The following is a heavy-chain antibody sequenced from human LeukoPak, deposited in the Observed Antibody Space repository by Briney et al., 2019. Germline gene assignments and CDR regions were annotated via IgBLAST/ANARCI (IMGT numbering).Heavy chain of an antibody. J-gene: IGHJ4*02. D-gene: IGHD2-2*02. Sequence: GGSLRLSCAVSGFTFGSYWMHWVRQVPGKGLEWVSRIKSDGSATSYADSVKGRFTISRDNAKNTLFLQMNSLRDEDTAVYYCARERGYCNSLTCYTPGDYWGQGTLVTVSS. CDR1: GFTFGSYW. V-gene: IGHV3-74*01. CDR2: IKSDGSAT. CDR3: ARERGYCNSLTCYTPGDY.